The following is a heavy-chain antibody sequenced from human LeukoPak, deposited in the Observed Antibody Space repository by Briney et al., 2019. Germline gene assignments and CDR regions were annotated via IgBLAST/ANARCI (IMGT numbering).Heavy chain of an antibody. V-gene: IGHV4-59*01. D-gene: IGHD2/OR15-2a*01. CDR3: ARDQTSYGAPGFDP. J-gene: IGHJ5*02. Sequence: SETLSLTCNVSGGSISSYYWSWIRQPPGKGLEWIGYINYSGSTNYNPSLRSRLTISVDTSNNQFSLRLTSVTAADTAVYYCARDQTSYGAPGFDPWGQGIPVTVSS. CDR1: GGSISSYY. CDR2: INYSGST.